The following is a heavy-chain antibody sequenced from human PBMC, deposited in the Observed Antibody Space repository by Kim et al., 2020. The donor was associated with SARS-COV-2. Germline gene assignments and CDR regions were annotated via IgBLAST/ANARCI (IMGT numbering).Heavy chain of an antibody. J-gene: IGHJ6*02. D-gene: IGHD2-2*02. V-gene: IGHV3-33*06. CDR3: AKDPLDCDSTSCNTYYGLDV. CDR2: IWYDGSNK. CDR1: GFTFTSHG. Sequence: GGSLRPSCTTSGFTFTSHGMHWVRQAPGTGLEWVAAIWYDGSNKYYADSVKGRFTISRDTSKSTLYLEMNSLRAEDTAVYYCAKDPLDCDSTSCNTYYGLDVWGQGTTVTVSS.